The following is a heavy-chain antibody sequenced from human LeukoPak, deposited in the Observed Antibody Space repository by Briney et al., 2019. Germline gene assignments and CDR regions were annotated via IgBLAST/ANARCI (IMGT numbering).Heavy chain of an antibody. V-gene: IGHV3-7*05. J-gene: IGHJ4*02. D-gene: IGHD5-12*01. CDR2: INRDGSEK. CDR3: AVGNYGGYWVSSGDN. Sequence: PGGSLRLSCAASGFTVSSNYMSWVRQAPGKGLEWVANINRDGSEKQYVDSVKGRFTISRDNAKNSLYLQMNSLRAEDTAIYYCAVGNYGGYWVSSGDNWGQGTLVTVSS. CDR1: GFTVSSNY.